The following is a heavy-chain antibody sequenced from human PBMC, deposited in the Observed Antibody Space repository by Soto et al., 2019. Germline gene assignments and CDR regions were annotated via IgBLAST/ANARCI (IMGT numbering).Heavy chain of an antibody. CDR1: GGSLSGYY. Sequence: QVQLQQWGAGLLKPSETLSLTCAVYGGSLSGYYWSWIRQPPGKGLEWIGEINHSGSTNYNPSLKSRVTIAVDTSNNQFSLKLCSRTAADTAVYYCARGVYCSSTSCYWGMDVWGQGTTVTVSS. CDR3: ARGVYCSSTSCYWGMDV. D-gene: IGHD2-2*01. V-gene: IGHV4-34*01. J-gene: IGHJ6*02. CDR2: INHSGST.